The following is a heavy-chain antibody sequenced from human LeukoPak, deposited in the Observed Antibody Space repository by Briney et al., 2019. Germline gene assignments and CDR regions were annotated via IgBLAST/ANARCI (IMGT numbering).Heavy chain of an antibody. CDR2: ISGSSSTQ. Sequence: GGSLRLSCVASELIFSSSSMNWVRQAPGKGLESISYISGSSSTQYYADSVKGRFTISRDNVQKTLYLQMNSLRDEDTAVYYCARETLGWQPSWLDPWGQGTLVVVSS. CDR1: ELIFSSSS. J-gene: IGHJ5*02. V-gene: IGHV3-48*02. CDR3: ARETLGWQPSWLDP. D-gene: IGHD2-15*01.